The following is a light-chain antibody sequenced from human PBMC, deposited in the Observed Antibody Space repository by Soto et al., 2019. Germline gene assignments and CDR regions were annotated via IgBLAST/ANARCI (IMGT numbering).Light chain of an antibody. V-gene: IGKV1-39*01. J-gene: IGKJ5*01. CDR1: QYISNY. CDR2: AAS. Sequence: DIQMTQSPSSLSASVEDRVTITCLASQYISNYLNVYQQKPGKAPNLLICAASTLQGGVPSRFSGSGSGTDFTLTIGSLEPEDFSTYDCQPRYTTPITFGQGTRLEI. CDR3: QPRYTTPIT.